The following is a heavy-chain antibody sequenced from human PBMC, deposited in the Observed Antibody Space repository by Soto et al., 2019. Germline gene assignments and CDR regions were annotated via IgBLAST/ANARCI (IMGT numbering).Heavy chain of an antibody. CDR3: AREDIPADGPFDY. J-gene: IGHJ4*02. V-gene: IGHV3-48*03. CDR1: GFTFSNYE. Sequence: GGSLRLSCAASGFTFSNYEINWVRQSPGKGLEWVSYIHSTGNFIHYADSVKGRFTISRDDAKNSVYPQMNSLRAEDTALYYCAREDIPADGPFDYWGPGILVTVSS. D-gene: IGHD6-13*01. CDR2: IHSTGNFI.